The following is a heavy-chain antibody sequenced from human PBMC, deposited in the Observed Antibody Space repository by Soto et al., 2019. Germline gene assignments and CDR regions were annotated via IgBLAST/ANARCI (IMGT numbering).Heavy chain of an antibody. CDR3: ARMGVGYSDGYVHYYYYGMDV. D-gene: IGHD5-18*01. V-gene: IGHV4-59*01. CDR1: GGSISSYY. Sequence: SETLSLTCTVSGGSISSYYWSWIRQPPGKGLEWIGYIYYSGSTNYNPSLKSRVTISVDTSKNQFSLKLSSVTAADTAVYYCARMGVGYSDGYVHYYYYGMDVWGQGTMVTVSS. CDR2: IYYSGST. J-gene: IGHJ6*02.